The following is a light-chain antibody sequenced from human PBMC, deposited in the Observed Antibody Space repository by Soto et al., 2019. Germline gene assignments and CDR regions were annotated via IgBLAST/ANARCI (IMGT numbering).Light chain of an antibody. CDR3: QKYNTATRT. CDR1: QDIRHF. CDR2: AAS. J-gene: IGKJ4*01. V-gene: IGKV1-27*01. Sequence: IEMTQSPSALSAYVGDRVTITCRASQDIRHFLAWYQHKPGRVPKLMIFAASTLQSGVPSRFSGSGAGTDFILTISGLQPEDAATYSCQKYNTATRTFGVGTTVEI.